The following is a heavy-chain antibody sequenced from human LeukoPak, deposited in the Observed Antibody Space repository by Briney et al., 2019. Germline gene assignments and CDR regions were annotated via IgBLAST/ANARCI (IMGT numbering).Heavy chain of an antibody. CDR2: IYYSGST. J-gene: IGHJ4*02. D-gene: IGHD6-19*01. CDR1: GGSISSSSYY. CDR3: ARRGYSSGWFQEGPYYFDY. Sequence: PSETLSLTCTVPGGSISSSSYYWGWIRQPPGKGLEWIGSIYYSGSTYYNPSLKSRVTISVDTSKNQFSLKLSSVTAADTAVYYCARRGYSSGWFQEGPYYFDYWGQGTLVTVSS. V-gene: IGHV4-39*01.